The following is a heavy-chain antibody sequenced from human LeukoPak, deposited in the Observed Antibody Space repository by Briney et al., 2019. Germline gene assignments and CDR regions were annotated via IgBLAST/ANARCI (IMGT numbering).Heavy chain of an antibody. CDR2: INHSGST. Sequence: PSETLSLTCAVYGGSFSGYYWSWIRQPPGKGLEWIGEINHSGSTNYNPSLKSRVTISVDTSKNQFSLKLSSATAADTAVYYCATQAYSSSWPDAFDIWGQGTMVTVSS. CDR1: GGSFSGYY. CDR3: ATQAYSSSWPDAFDI. J-gene: IGHJ3*02. D-gene: IGHD6-13*01. V-gene: IGHV4-34*01.